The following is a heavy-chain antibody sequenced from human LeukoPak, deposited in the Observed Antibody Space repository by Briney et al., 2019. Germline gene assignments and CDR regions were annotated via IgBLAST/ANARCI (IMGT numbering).Heavy chain of an antibody. CDR1: GFTVSSNY. Sequence: GGSLRLSCAASGFTVSSNYMSWVRQAPGKGLEWVSVIYSGGSTYYADSVKGRFTISRDNSKNTLYLQMNGLRAEDTAVYYCARPTDEGKWYNFYWGQGPLVTVSS. CDR2: IYSGGST. V-gene: IGHV3-66*01. D-gene: IGHD1-14*01. J-gene: IGHJ4*02. CDR3: ARPTDEGKWYNFY.